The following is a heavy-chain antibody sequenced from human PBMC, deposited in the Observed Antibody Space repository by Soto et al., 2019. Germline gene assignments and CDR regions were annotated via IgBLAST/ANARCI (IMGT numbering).Heavy chain of an antibody. CDR1: GFTFSSYG. J-gene: IGHJ6*02. Sequence: QVQLVESGGGVVQPGRSLGLSCAASGFTFSSYGMHWVRQAPGKGLEWVAVISYDGSNKYYADSVKGRFTISRDNSKNPLYLQMNSLRAEDTAVYYCAKEDLTHLYYYYGMDLWGQGTTVTVSS. CDR2: ISYDGSNK. V-gene: IGHV3-30*18. CDR3: AKEDLTHLYYYYGMDL.